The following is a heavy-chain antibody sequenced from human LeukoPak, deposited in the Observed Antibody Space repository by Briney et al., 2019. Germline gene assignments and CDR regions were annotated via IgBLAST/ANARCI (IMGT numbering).Heavy chain of an antibody. J-gene: IGHJ4*02. CDR2: INHSGST. V-gene: IGHV4-34*01. CDR1: GGSFSGYY. D-gene: IGHD3-10*01. CDR3: ARITMVRGVIIRRYFDY. Sequence: ASETLSLTCAVYGGSFSGYYWSWIRQPPGKGLEWLGEINHSGSTNYSPSLKSRVTISVDTSKNQFSLKLSSVTAADTAVYYRARITMVRGVIIRRYFDYWGQGTLVTVSS.